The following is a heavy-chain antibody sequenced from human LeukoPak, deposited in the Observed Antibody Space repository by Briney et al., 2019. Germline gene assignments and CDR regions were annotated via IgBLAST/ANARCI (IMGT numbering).Heavy chain of an antibody. Sequence: SETLSLTCTVSGDSISGNYWTWIRQPPGKGLEWIGYIYYSGSTNYNPSLKSRVTISVDTSKNQFSLKLSSVTAADTAVYYCAGRMVRGGTDAFDIWGQGTMVTVSS. D-gene: IGHD3-10*01. CDR3: AGRMVRGGTDAFDI. J-gene: IGHJ3*02. CDR2: IYYSGST. V-gene: IGHV4-59*01. CDR1: GDSISGNY.